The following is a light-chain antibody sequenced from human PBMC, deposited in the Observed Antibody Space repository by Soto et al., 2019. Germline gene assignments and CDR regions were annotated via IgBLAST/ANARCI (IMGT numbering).Light chain of an antibody. Sequence: DIQMTQSPSTLSASVGDRVTITCRASQSISSWLAWYQQKPGKAPKLLIYKASSLESGVPSRFSGGGSGTEFTLTISSLQPDDFATYYCQQYNTSPAWTFGQGTKVEIK. CDR2: KAS. V-gene: IGKV1-5*03. J-gene: IGKJ1*01. CDR1: QSISSW. CDR3: QQYNTSPAWT.